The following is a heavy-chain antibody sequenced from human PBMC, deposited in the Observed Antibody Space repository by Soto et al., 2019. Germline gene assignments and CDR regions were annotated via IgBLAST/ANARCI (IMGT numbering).Heavy chain of an antibody. CDR2: ISWNSGNI. CDR3: VRSKGGYSYGTPFDS. D-gene: IGHD5-18*01. V-gene: IGHV3-9*01. Sequence: EVQLEESGGALVQPGRSLRLSCAASGFTFDDYAMHWVRQVLGKGLEWVSSISWNSGNIGYADSVKGRFTPSRDNAKNSLYLQMNSLRPEDTALYYCVRSKGGYSYGTPFDSWGQGSLVTVSS. CDR1: GFTFDDYA. J-gene: IGHJ4*02.